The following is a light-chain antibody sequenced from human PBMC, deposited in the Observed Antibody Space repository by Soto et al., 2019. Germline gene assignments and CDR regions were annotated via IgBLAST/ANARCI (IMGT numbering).Light chain of an antibody. J-gene: IGKJ1*01. Sequence: EIVLTQSPGTLSLSPGERATRSCRASLSVSSSYLAWYQQKPGQAPRLLNYGASRRATGIPDRFSGSGSGTDFTLTISRLEPEDFAVYYCQQYGSSPETFGQGTKVDIK. V-gene: IGKV3-20*01. CDR3: QQYGSSPET. CDR1: LSVSSSY. CDR2: GAS.